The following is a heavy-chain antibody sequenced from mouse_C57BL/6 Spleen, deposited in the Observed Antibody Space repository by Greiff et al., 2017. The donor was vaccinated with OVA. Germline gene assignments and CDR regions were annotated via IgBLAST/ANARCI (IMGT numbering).Heavy chain of an antibody. CDR3: AREVYGYDEGVNY. D-gene: IGHD2-2*01. CDR1: GFNIKDYY. J-gene: IGHJ2*01. Sequence: LVESGAELVKPGASVKLSCTASGFNIKDYYMHWVKQRPEQGLEWIGRIDPEDGETKYAPQFQGKATITADTSSNTAYLQLSSQTSEDTTVYYCAREVYGYDEGVNYWGQGTTLTVSS. V-gene: IGHV14-2*01. CDR2: IDPEDGET.